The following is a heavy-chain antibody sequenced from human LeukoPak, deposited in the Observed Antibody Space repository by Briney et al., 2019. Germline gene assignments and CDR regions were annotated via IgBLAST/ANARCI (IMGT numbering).Heavy chain of an antibody. CDR2: ISSSSSSYI. J-gene: IGHJ4*02. Sequence: GGSLRLSCAASGFTFSSYSMNWVRQAPGKGLEWVSAISSSSSSYIYYADSVKGRFTISRDNAKNSLYLQMNSLRAEDTAVYYCARDGNEGYSVASNFDYWGQGTLVTVSS. CDR1: GFTFSSYS. V-gene: IGHV3-21*01. D-gene: IGHD5-18*01. CDR3: ARDGNEGYSVASNFDY.